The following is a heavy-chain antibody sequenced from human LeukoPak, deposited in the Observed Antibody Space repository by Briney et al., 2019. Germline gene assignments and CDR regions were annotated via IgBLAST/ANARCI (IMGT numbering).Heavy chain of an antibody. D-gene: IGHD3-22*01. CDR1: GFNFSIYS. Sequence: GGSLRLSCAASGFNFSIYSMNWVRQAPGKGLEWVSYITGSSTTIYYADSVKGRFTISRDNAKNSLYLQMNSLRVEDTAVYYCARGGRYYDRTFDYWGQGTLVTVSS. CDR2: ITGSSTTI. CDR3: ARGGRYYDRTFDY. J-gene: IGHJ4*02. V-gene: IGHV3-48*01.